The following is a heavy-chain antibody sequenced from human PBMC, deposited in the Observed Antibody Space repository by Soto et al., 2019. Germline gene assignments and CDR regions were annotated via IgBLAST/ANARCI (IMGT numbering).Heavy chain of an antibody. V-gene: IGHV3-21*01. CDR3: ARALRYCSSTSCYAVWFDP. J-gene: IGHJ5*02. D-gene: IGHD2-2*01. CDR2: ISSSSSYI. CDR1: GFTFSSYS. Sequence: GGSLRLSCAASGFTFSSYSMNWVRQAPGKGLEWVSSISSSSSYIYYADSVKGRFTISRDNAKNSLYLQMNSLRAEDTAVYYCARALRYCSSTSCYAVWFDPWGQGTLVTVSS.